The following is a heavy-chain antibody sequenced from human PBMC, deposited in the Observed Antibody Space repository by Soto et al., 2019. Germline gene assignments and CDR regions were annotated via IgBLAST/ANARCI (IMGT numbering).Heavy chain of an antibody. D-gene: IGHD3-10*01. V-gene: IGHV4-30-2*01. Sequence: PSETLSLTXAVSGGFISGGGFSWSWIRQPPGKGLEWIGYILHTGGTQYNPSLKSRVSMSVDKSKNQFSLHLTSVTAADTAVYYCARLQFGEGFDYWGQGALVTVSS. J-gene: IGHJ4*02. CDR2: ILHTGGT. CDR3: ARLQFGEGFDY. CDR1: GGFISGGGFS.